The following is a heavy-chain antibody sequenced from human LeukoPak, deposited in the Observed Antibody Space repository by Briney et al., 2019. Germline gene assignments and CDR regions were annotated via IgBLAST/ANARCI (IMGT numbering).Heavy chain of an antibody. CDR3: ARQTAMGRSVDY. D-gene: IGHD2-21*02. J-gene: IGHJ4*02. CDR1: GYSFTSYW. CDR2: IDPSDFET. Sequence: GESLKISCKASGYSFTSYWIGWVRHMPGKGLEWMGIIDPSDFETRYTPSFQGQVTISVDKPLTTAYLQWNSLKASDTAMYYCARQTAMGRSVDYWGQGTLVTVSS. V-gene: IGHV5-51*01.